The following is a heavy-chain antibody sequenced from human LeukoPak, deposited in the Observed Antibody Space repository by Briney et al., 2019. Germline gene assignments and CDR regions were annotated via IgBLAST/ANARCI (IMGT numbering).Heavy chain of an antibody. J-gene: IGHJ6*02. Sequence: SETLSLTCAVYGGYFSGYYCSWIRQPPGKGLEWIGEINHSGSTNYNPSLKSRVTISVDTSKNHFSLKLSSVTAADTVVYYCARGVALLSVYYYGMDVWGQGTTVTVSS. CDR2: INHSGST. V-gene: IGHV4-34*01. CDR3: ARGVALLSVYYYGMDV. CDR1: GGYFSGYY.